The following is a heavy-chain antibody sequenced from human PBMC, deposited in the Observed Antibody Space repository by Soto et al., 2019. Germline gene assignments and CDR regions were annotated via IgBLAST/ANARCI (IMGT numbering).Heavy chain of an antibody. V-gene: IGHV3-23*01. D-gene: IGHD1-26*01. CDR2: ISGSAGST. J-gene: IGHJ4*02. CDR3: AKNWDTTFSASSH. CDR1: GFTFTTYA. Sequence: EVQLLESGGGLVQPGGSLRLSCAASGFTFTTYAMSWVRQAPGKGLEWVSAISGSAGSTYYADTVKGKFTISGDNSKNTLYLQMNSLRAEDPAVYYCAKNWDTTFSASSHWGQGTLVSVSS.